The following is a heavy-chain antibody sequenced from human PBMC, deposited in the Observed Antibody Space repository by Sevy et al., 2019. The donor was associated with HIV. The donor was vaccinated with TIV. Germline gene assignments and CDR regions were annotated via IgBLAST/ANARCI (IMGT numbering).Heavy chain of an antibody. CDR1: GFTFSSYW. J-gene: IGHJ3*02. D-gene: IGHD3-22*01. CDR3: ARDPYYDSSGYNPPGAFDI. Sequence: GGSLRLSCAASGFTFSSYWMSWVRQAPGKGLEWVANIKQDGSEKYYVDSVKGRFTMSRDNAKNSLYLQMNSLRAEDTAVYYCARDPYYDSSGYNPPGAFDIWGQGTMVTVSS. CDR2: IKQDGSEK. V-gene: IGHV3-7*03.